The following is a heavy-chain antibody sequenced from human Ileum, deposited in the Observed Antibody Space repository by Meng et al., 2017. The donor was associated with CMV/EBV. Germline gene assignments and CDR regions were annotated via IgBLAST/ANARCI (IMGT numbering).Heavy chain of an antibody. CDR2: ISASGGSI. V-gene: IGHV3-23*01. CDR3: AKDSTSGTYYLDYFDY. J-gene: IGHJ4*02. CDR1: GFTFSNYG. Sequence: GFTFSNYGLTWCRQAPGKGLDWVSGISASGGSISYAASVQRRFTISRDNSKNTVSLQMNNLRPEDTAVYYCAKDSTSGTYYLDYFDYWGQGSLVTVSS. D-gene: IGHD1-26*01.